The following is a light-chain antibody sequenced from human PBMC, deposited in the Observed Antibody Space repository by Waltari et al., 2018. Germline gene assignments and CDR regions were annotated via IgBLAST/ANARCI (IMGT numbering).Light chain of an antibody. V-gene: IGKV1-5*03. Sequence: DIQMTQSPSTLSASVGDRVTISCRASQNVGTWLAWYQQKPGKAPKLMIYMASSLESGVPSRFSGSGSGTEFTLTISSLQPDDFATYYCQQYSSFSTFGQGPRW. CDR1: QNVGTW. CDR2: MAS. J-gene: IGKJ2*01. CDR3: QQYSSFST.